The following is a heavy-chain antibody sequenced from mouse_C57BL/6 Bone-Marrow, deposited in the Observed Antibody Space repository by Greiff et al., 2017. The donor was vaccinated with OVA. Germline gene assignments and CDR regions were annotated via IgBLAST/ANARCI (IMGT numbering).Heavy chain of an antibody. V-gene: IGHV1-61*01. CDR3: ASRGNYYGSRPWYCDV. Sequence: QVKLQQPGAELVRPGSSVKLSCKASGYTFTSYWMDWVKQRPGQGLEWIGNIYPSDSETHYNPKFKDKATLTVDNSSSTAYMHLSSLTAEDSAVYYWASRGNYYGSRPWYCDVWGTGTTVTVSS. CDR2: IYPSDSET. CDR1: GYTFTSYW. J-gene: IGHJ1*03. D-gene: IGHD1-1*01.